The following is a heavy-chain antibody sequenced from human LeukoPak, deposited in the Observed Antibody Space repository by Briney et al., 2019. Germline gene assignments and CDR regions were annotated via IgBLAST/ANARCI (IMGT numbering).Heavy chain of an antibody. D-gene: IGHD3-3*01. Sequence: SETLSLTCTVSGGSISSSSYYWGWIRQPPGKGLEWSGSIYYSGSTYYNPSLKSRATISVETSKNQFSLKLSSVTAADTAVYYCARRQLRLGSLDPWGQGTLVTVSS. V-gene: IGHV4-39*01. J-gene: IGHJ5*02. CDR1: GGSISSSSYY. CDR2: IYYSGST. CDR3: ARRQLRLGSLDP.